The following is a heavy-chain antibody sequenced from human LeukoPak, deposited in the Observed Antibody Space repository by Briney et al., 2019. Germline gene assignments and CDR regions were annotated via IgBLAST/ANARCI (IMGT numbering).Heavy chain of an antibody. CDR2: IYDSGRT. V-gene: IGHV4-61*01. J-gene: IGHJ4*02. D-gene: IGHD5-12*01. CDR3: ARDRLGGYSYVY. Sequence: SETLSLTCTVSGGSVSSGSYFWTWIRQSPGKRLEYVGYIYDSGRTNYNPSLKSRVTIAKDTSKNQFSLKLSSVTAADTAVYYCARDRLGGYSYVYWGQGSLVTVSS. CDR1: GGSVSSGSYF.